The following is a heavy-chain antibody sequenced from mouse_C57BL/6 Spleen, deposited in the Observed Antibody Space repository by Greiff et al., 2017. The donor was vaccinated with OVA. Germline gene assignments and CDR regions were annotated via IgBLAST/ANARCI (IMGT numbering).Heavy chain of an antibody. CDR1: GYTFTSYW. CDR3: ARRGDYYAMDY. V-gene: IGHV1-55*01. CDR2: IYPGSGST. Sequence: QVQLQQPGAELVKPGASVKMSCKASGYTFTSYWITWVKPRPGQGLEWIGDIYPGSGSTNYNEKFKSKATLTVDTSTSTAYMQLSSLTSEDSAVYYCARRGDYYAMDYWGQGTSVTVSA. J-gene: IGHJ4*01.